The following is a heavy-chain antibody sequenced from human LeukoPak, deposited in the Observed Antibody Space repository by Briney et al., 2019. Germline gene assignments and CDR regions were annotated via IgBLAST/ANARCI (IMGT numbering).Heavy chain of an antibody. CDR2: IHYIGTT. V-gene: IGHV4-59*02. J-gene: IGHJ4*02. D-gene: IGHD3-22*01. Sequence: PSETLSLTCTVSGASGNRCIWSWMRQPPGKGLEWIGYIHYIGTTNYNPSLKSRVTISVDSSKNQFSLRLSSVTAADTAVYYCARTYDSDGYYAIGYWGQGTLVTVSS. CDR1: GASGNRCI. CDR3: ARTYDSDGYYAIGY.